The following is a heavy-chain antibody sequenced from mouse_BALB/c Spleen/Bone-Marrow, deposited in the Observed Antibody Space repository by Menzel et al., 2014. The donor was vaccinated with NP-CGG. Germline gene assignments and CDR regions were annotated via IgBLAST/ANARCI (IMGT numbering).Heavy chain of an antibody. D-gene: IGHD2-1*01. CDR3: ARGGNFAWFAY. J-gene: IGHJ3*01. V-gene: IGHV5-17*02. Sequence: EVQRVESGGGLVQPGGSRKLSCAASGFTFSSFGMHWVRQAPEKGLGWVAYISSGSSTIYYADTVKGRFTISRDNPKNTLFLQMTSLRSEDTAMYYCARGGNFAWFAYWGQGTLVTVSA. CDR1: GFTFSSFG. CDR2: ISSGSSTI.